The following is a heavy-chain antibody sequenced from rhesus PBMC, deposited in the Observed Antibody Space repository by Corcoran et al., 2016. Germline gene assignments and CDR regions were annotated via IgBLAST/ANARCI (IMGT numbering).Heavy chain of an antibody. CDR1: GFTFSSYV. CDR3: TRGDLDWLFFSLGSLDV. CDR2: IGESGGTI. D-gene: IGHD3-3*01. V-gene: IGHV3S26*01. Sequence: DVQLVESGGGLVKPGGSLRLSCVASGFTFSSYVMHWVRQAPGKGLGWVSVIGESGGTIYYADSVKGRFTISRDNAKNSLFLQMNSLRAEDTAVYYCTRGDLDWLFFSLGSLDVWGRGVLVTVSS. J-gene: IGHJ5-2*02.